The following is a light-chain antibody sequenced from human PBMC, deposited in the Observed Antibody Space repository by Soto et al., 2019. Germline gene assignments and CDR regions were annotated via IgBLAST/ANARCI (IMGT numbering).Light chain of an antibody. J-gene: IGKJ3*01. V-gene: IGKV3-11*01. CDR2: DTF. CDR3: QLRSNWRDT. Sequence: EIVLTQSPDTLSLSPGERATLSCRASQGIRNCLAWYQHKPGQTPRLLIYDTFNRASGIPPRFSGSGSGTDFTFTISILEHENVAVFYCQLRSNWRDTFGPGTRLDIK. CDR1: QGIRNC.